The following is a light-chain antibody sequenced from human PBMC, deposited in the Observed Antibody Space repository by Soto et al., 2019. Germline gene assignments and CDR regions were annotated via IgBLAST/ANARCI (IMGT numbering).Light chain of an antibody. CDR3: QQYYSYPPT. V-gene: IGKV1-8*01. CDR2: AAS. CDR1: QGISSY. Sequence: AIRMTQSPSSLSASTGDRVTITCRASQGISSYLAWYRQKPGKAPKLLIYAASTLQSVVPSRFSGSGSGTDFTLTISCLQSEDFATYYCQQYYSYPPTFGGGTKVEIK. J-gene: IGKJ4*01.